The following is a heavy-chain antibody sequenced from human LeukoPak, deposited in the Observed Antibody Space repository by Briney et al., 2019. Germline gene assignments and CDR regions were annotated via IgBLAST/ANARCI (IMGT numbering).Heavy chain of an antibody. D-gene: IGHD6-19*01. Sequence: SVKVSCKASGGTFSSYAVSWVRQAPGQGLEWMGRIIPIFGTANYAQKFQGRVTITTDESTSTAYMELSSLRSEDTAVYYCARDRIAVAGKPFDYWGQGTLVTVSS. CDR2: IIPIFGTA. CDR1: GGTFSSYA. J-gene: IGHJ4*02. V-gene: IGHV1-69*05. CDR3: ARDRIAVAGKPFDY.